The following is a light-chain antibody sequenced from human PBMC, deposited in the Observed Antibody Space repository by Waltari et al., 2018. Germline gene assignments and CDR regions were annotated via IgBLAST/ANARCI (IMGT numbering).Light chain of an antibody. CDR3: SAWDYNLNAYV. J-gene: IGLJ1*01. V-gene: IGLV10-54*04. CDR1: SNNVGNQG. CDR2: RDN. Sequence: QAGLTQPPSVSKGLRQTATLTCTGNSNNVGNQGAAWLQRRPGHPPKLLSDRDNARPSGISGRFSASRSGNTASLTITGLQPEDEADYYCSAWDYNLNAYVFGTGTKVTVL.